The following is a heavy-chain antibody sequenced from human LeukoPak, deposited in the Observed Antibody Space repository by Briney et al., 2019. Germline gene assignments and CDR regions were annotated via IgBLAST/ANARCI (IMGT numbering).Heavy chain of an antibody. V-gene: IGHV3-21*01. CDR1: GFTFSSYS. CDR3: ARVSSSSWDY. Sequence: GGSLRLSCAASGFTFSSYSMNWVRQAPGKGLEWVSSISSSSSYIYHADSVKGRFTISRDNAKNSLYLQMNSLGAEDTAVYYCARVSSSSWDYWGQGTLVTVSS. D-gene: IGHD6-13*01. J-gene: IGHJ4*02. CDR2: ISSSSSYI.